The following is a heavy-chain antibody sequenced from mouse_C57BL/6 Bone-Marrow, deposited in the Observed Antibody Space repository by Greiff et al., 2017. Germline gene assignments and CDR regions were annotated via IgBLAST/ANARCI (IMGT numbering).Heavy chain of an antibody. Sequence: VQLQQSGAELARPGASVKLSCKASGYTFTSYGMSWVKQRTGQGLEWIGEIYPRGGNTYYNEKFKGKATLTADKSSSTAYMQLRSLTSEDSAVYFCARGSSTVARFAYWGQGTLVTVSA. V-gene: IGHV1-81*01. CDR1: GYTFTSYG. CDR3: ARGSSTVARFAY. J-gene: IGHJ3*01. D-gene: IGHD1-1*01. CDR2: IYPRGGNT.